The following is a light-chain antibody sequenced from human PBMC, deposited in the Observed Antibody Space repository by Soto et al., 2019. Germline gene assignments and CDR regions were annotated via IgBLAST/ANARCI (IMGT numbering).Light chain of an antibody. V-gene: IGKV3-11*01. CDR2: AAS. CDR3: QHHSDWPLICT. CDR1: ETISNQ. J-gene: IGKJ2*02. Sequence: EVVLTQSPATLSLFPGESATLSCRASETISNQLAWYQQKPGQAPKLLMYAASNRITGITARFSGSGSGTDFTLIISSLEPAAFAVYSCQHHSDWPLICTFGQGTKVDIK.